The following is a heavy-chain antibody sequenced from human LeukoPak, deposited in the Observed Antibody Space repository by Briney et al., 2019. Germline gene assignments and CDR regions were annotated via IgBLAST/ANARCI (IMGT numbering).Heavy chain of an antibody. Sequence: PSETLSLTCTVSGYSISRAYYWGWIRQSPGKGLEWIGSIYHSGSTYYNPSLKSRVTISVDTSKNQFSLNLSSVTAADTAVYYCARSARRGQNWNYFDYFDYWGQGTLVTVSS. V-gene: IGHV4-38-2*02. CDR3: ARSARRGQNWNYFDYFDY. D-gene: IGHD1-7*01. CDR2: IYHSGST. J-gene: IGHJ4*02. CDR1: GYSISRAYY.